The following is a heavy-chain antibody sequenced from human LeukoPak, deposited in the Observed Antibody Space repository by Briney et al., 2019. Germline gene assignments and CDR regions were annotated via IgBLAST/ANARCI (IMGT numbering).Heavy chain of an antibody. CDR1: GYTFTSYG. CDR3: ATWRRSSGWYNIWGTFDY. Sequence: GASVKVSCKASGYTFTSYGMNWVRQAPGQGLEWMGWISVYNGNTKYAEKFQGRVTMTTDTSTSTAYMELRSLRSEDTAVYYCATWRRSSGWYNIWGTFDYWGQGTLVTVSS. D-gene: IGHD6-19*01. CDR2: ISVYNGNT. V-gene: IGHV1-18*01. J-gene: IGHJ4*02.